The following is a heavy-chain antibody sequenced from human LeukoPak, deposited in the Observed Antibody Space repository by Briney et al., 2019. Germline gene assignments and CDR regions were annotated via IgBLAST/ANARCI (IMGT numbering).Heavy chain of an antibody. CDR2: IRYDGSNK. CDR3: AKEDVADYYMDV. Sequence: PGGSLRLSCAASGFTFSSYGMHWVRQAPGKGLEWVAFIRYDGSNKYYADSVKGRFTISRDNSKNTLYLQMNSLRAEDTVVYYCAKEDVADYYMDVWGKGTTVTISS. J-gene: IGHJ6*03. D-gene: IGHD2-15*01. CDR1: GFTFSSYG. V-gene: IGHV3-30*02.